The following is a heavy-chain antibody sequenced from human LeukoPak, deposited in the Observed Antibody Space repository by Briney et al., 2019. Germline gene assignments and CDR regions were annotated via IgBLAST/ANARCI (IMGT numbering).Heavy chain of an antibody. J-gene: IGHJ3*02. V-gene: IGHV3-7*01. D-gene: IGHD1-1*01. CDR2: IKQDGSEK. CDR3: ARQETTTYNGAFDI. Sequence: GGSLRLSCAASGFTFSSYWMSWVRQAPGKGLEWVANIKQDGSEKYYVDPVKGRFTISRDNAKNSLYLQMNSLRAEDTAVYYCARQETTTYNGAFDIWGQGTMVTVSS. CDR1: GFTFSSYW.